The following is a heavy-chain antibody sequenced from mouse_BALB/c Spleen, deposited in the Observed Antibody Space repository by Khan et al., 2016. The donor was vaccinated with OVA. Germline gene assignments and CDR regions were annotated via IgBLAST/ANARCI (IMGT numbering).Heavy chain of an antibody. J-gene: IGHJ2*01. CDR2: INPTSGYT. CDR3: ARDRIDY. Sequence: QVQLQQSGAELAKPGASVKMSCTASGYTFTSYWMHWTKQRPGQGLEWIGYINPTSGYTDYNQKFKDKATLTADKSSSTAYMQLSSLTSDDSAVYYCARDRIDYWGQGTALTVSS. V-gene: IGHV1-7*01. CDR1: GYTFTSYW.